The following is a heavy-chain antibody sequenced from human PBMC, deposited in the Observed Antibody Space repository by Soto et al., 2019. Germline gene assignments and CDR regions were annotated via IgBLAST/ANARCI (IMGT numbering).Heavy chain of an antibody. J-gene: IGHJ4*02. CDR1: GGSISNYY. D-gene: IGHD3-3*01. CDR3: ARGHYDFWSGYFATIDY. CDR2: IHYSGST. Sequence: SETLSPTCTVSGGSISNYYWSWIRQPPGKGLEWIGYIHYSGSTKYNPSLKSRVTISADTSKNQFSLKLSSVTAADAAVYYCARGHYDFWSGYFATIDYWGQGTLLTVSS. V-gene: IGHV4-59*08.